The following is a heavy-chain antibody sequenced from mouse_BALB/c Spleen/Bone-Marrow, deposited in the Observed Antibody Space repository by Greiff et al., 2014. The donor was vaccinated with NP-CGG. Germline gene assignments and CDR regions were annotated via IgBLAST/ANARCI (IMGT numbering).Heavy chain of an antibody. CDR3: ARHEDRLRAWFAY. J-gene: IGHJ3*01. CDR2: FYPGSGSI. Sequence: VNLVESGAELVKPGASVKLSCKASGYTFTEYIIHWVKQRSGQGLEWIGWFYPGSGSIKYNEKFKDKATLTADKSSSTVYMGLSRLTSEDSAVYFCARHEDRLRAWFAYWGQGTLVTVSA. D-gene: IGHD3-2*02. V-gene: IGHV1-62-2*01. CDR1: GYTFTEYI.